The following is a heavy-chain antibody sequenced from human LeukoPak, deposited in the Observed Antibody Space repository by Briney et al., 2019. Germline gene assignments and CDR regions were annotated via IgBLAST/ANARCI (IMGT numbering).Heavy chain of an antibody. CDR1: GYTFTSYY. Sequence: ASVKVSCKASGYTFTSYYMHWVRQAPGQGLEWMGIINPSGGSTSYAQKFQGRVTMTRDMSTSTVYMELSSLRSEDTAVYYCARDQGQLVCDYWGQGTLVTVSS. V-gene: IGHV1-46*01. CDR3: ARDQGQLVCDY. J-gene: IGHJ4*02. D-gene: IGHD6-6*01. CDR2: INPSGGST.